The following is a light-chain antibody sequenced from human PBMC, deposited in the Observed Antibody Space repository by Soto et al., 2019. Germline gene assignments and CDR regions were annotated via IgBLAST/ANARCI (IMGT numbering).Light chain of an antibody. V-gene: IGKV4-1*01. Sequence: DIVLTQSPDSLSVSLGERATIDCKSSRSLLYSSNHKNYLARYQHKPGQPPRLLINWASARESGVPDRFSGGGSGTDFTLTISSLQAEDVAVYFCQQYYGTPLTFGGGTKVEIK. CDR3: QQYYGTPLT. CDR1: RSLLYSSNHKNY. J-gene: IGKJ4*01. CDR2: WAS.